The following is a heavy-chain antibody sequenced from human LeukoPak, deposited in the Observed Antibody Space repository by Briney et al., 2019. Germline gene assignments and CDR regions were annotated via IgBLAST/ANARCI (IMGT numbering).Heavy chain of an antibody. CDR3: ARKEVAAGSYGMDV. D-gene: IGHD2-15*01. J-gene: IGHJ6*02. Sequence: ASVSVSCKASGYTFTGYYMHWVRQAPGQGLEWMGRINPNSGGTNYAQKFQGRVTMTRDTSISTAYLELSRLRSDDTAVYYCARKEVAAGSYGMDVWGQGTTVTVSS. V-gene: IGHV1-2*06. CDR2: INPNSGGT. CDR1: GYTFTGYY.